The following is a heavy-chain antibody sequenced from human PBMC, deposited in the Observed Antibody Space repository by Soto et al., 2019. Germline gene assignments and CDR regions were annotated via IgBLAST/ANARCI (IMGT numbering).Heavy chain of an antibody. CDR1: GYSFTSYW. D-gene: IGHD3-22*01. CDR3: ARRGYYYDSSGYYPAAIDY. J-gene: IGHJ4*02. V-gene: IGHV5-51*01. CDR2: IYPGDSDT. Sequence: GESLKISCKGSGYSFTSYWIGWVRQMPGKGLEWMGIIYPGDSDTRSSPSFQGQVTISADKSISTAYLQWSSLKASDTAMYYCARRGYYYDSSGYYPAAIDYWGQGTLVTVSS.